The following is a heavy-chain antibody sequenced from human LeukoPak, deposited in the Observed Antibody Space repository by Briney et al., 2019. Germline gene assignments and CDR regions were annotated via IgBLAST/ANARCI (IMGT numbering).Heavy chain of an antibody. D-gene: IGHD3-3*01. J-gene: IGHJ5*02. CDR2: MNPNSGNT. CDR1: GYTFTSYD. V-gene: IGHV1-8*01. CDR3: ARGWITIFGVVIRRPNWFDP. Sequence: GASVKVSCKASGYTFTSYDINWVRQATGQGLEWMGWMNPNSGNTGYAQKFQGRVTMTRNTFISTAYMELSSLRSEDTAVYYCARGWITIFGVVIRRPNWFDPWGQGTLVTVSS.